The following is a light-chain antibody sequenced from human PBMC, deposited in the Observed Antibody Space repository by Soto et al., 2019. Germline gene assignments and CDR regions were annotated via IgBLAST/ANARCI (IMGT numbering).Light chain of an antibody. CDR3: QQYGSSPRE. CDR1: GSVSSNY. CDR2: GAS. Sequence: EIVVTQSPGTLSLSPGERATLSCGASGSVSSNYFAWYQQKPGQAPRLLIYGASSRASGIPDRFSGMGSGTHFTLTISRLEPEDFAVYYCQQYGSSPREFGQGTKVDIK. V-gene: IGKV3-20*01. J-gene: IGKJ1*01.